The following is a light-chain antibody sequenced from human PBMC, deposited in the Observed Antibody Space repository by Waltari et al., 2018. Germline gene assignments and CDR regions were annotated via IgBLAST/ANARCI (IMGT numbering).Light chain of an antibody. CDR2: VNSDGSN. J-gene: IGLJ3*02. V-gene: IGLV4-69*01. CDR3: QTGGHGTWV. Sequence: QLVLTQSPSASASLGASVKLTCTLSSGHSSNVIAWLQQQPETGPRYLMRVNSDGSNSRGDEIPDRFSCSSSGAGRYLTISSLQSEDEADYYCQTGGHGTWVFGGGTKLTVL. CDR1: SGHSSNV.